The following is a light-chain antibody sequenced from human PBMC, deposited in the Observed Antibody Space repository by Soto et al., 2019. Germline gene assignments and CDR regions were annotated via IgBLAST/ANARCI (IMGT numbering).Light chain of an antibody. CDR3: QQYYSYPLT. CDR2: AAS. J-gene: IGKJ4*01. Sequence: IRMTQSPPSLSASTGDRVTITCRASERVNSYLAWYQQEPGRAPELLIYAASTLQSGVPSRFSGSGSGTDFTLTISFLQSEDFATYYCQQYYSYPLTFGGGTKVDIK. V-gene: IGKV1-8*01. CDR1: ERVNSY.